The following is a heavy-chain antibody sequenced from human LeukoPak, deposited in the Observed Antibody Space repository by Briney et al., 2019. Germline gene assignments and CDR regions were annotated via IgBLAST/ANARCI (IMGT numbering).Heavy chain of an antibody. J-gene: IGHJ4*02. D-gene: IGHD4-17*01. CDR1: GGSISSYY. CDR3: ASPLRDY. CDR2: INHSGST. V-gene: IGHV4-34*01. Sequence: TSETLSLTCTVSGGSISSYYWSWIRQPPGKGLEWIGEINHSGSTNYNPSLKSRVTISVDTSKNQFSLKLSSVTAADTAVYYCASPLRDYWGQGTLVTVSS.